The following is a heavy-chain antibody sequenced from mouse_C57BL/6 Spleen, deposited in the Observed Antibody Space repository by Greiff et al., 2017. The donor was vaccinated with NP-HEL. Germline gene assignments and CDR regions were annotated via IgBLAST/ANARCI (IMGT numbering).Heavy chain of an antibody. CDR1: GYTFTSYW. Sequence: QVQLQQSGAELVKPGASVKLSCKASGYTFTSYWMQWVKQRPGQGLEWIGEIDPSDSYTNYNQKFKGKATLTVDTSASTAYMHLSSLTSEASAVYYCATLDGNYVNYWGQGTTLPVSA. V-gene: IGHV1-50*01. D-gene: IGHD2-1*01. CDR2: IDPSDSYT. CDR3: ATLDGNYVNY. J-gene: IGHJ2*01.